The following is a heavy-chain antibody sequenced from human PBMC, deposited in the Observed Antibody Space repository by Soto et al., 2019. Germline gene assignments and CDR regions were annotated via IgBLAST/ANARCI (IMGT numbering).Heavy chain of an antibody. J-gene: IGHJ4*02. CDR3: ARGLDILTGYYIAVDY. Sequence: QVQLVQSGAEVKKPGASVKVSCKAYGYTFTGYYMHWVRQAPGQGLEWMGWINPNSGGTNYAQKFQGWVTMTRDTSISTAYMELSRLRSDDTAVYYCARGLDILTGYYIAVDYWGQGTLVTVSS. CDR1: GYTFTGYY. V-gene: IGHV1-2*04. D-gene: IGHD3-9*01. CDR2: INPNSGGT.